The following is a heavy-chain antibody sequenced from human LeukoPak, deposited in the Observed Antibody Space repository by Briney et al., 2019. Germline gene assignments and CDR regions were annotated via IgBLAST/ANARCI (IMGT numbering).Heavy chain of an antibody. V-gene: IGHV4-34*01. J-gene: IGHJ4*02. CDR3: ARGGEDSGYDLFDY. D-gene: IGHD5-12*01. CDR2: INHSESA. CDR1: GGSFSGYY. Sequence: PSETPSLTCAVYGGSFSGYYWSWIRQPPGKGLEWIGEINHSESANYNPSLKSRVTISVDTSKNQFSLKLSSVTAADTAVYYCARGGEDSGYDLFDYWGQGTLVTVSS.